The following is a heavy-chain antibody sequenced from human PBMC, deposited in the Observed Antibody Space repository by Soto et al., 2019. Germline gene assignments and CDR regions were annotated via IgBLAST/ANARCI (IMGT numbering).Heavy chain of an antibody. J-gene: IGHJ4*02. CDR3: AKYSSGWPYYFDY. V-gene: IGHV5-10-1*01. CDR1: GYSFTSYW. D-gene: IGHD6-19*01. Sequence: GESLKISCKGSGYSFTSYWISWVRQMPGKGLEWMGRIDPSDSYTNYSPSFQGHVTISADKSISTAYLQWSSLKASDTPMYYCAKYSSGWPYYFDYWGQGTLVTVSS. CDR2: IDPSDSYT.